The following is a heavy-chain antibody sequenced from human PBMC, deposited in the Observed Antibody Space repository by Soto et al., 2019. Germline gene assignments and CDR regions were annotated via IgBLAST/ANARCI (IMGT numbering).Heavy chain of an antibody. CDR2: ISGSGGST. J-gene: IGHJ1*01. D-gene: IGHD2-15*01. CDR3: AKGGYCSGGSCYAAEYFQH. Sequence: GGSLRLSCAASGFTFSSYAMSWVRQAPGKGLEWVSAISGSGGSTYYADSVKGRFTISRDNSKNTLYLQMNSLRAEDTAVYYCAKGGYCSGGSCYAAEYFQHWAQGTLVTVSS. CDR1: GFTFSSYA. V-gene: IGHV3-23*01.